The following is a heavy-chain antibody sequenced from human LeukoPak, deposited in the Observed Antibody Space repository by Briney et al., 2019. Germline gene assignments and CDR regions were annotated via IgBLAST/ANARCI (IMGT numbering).Heavy chain of an antibody. J-gene: IGHJ4*02. D-gene: IGHD3-10*01. V-gene: IGHV4-38-2*02. CDR2: IYHSGST. Sequence: SSETLSLTCTVSGYSITSGYYWGWVRQPPGKGLEWLASIYHSGSTFYNPSLQSRVTISVDTSKNQFSLRLRSVTAADTAVYYCARDQDYYGSGSYGPDHWGQGTLVIVSS. CDR3: ARDQDYYGSGSYGPDH. CDR1: GYSITSGYY.